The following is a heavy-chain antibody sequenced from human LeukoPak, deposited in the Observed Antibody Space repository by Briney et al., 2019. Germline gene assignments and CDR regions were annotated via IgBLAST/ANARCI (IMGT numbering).Heavy chain of an antibody. Sequence: GGSLRLSCAASGFTFSSYAMSWVRQAPGKGLEWVSAISGRGGSTYYADSVKGRFTISRDNSKNTLYLQMNSLRAEDTAVYYCAKGIRDYYYGMDVWGQGTTVTVSS. CDR1: GFTFSSYA. CDR2: ISGRGGST. V-gene: IGHV3-23*01. J-gene: IGHJ6*02. CDR3: AKGIRDYYYGMDV.